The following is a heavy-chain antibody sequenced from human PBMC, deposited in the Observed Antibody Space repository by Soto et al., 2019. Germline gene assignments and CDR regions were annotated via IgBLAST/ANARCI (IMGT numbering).Heavy chain of an antibody. CDR2: ISGSDGTT. CDR1: GFTFSSHA. CDR3: AQAILGPRGPFF. J-gene: IGHJ4*02. V-gene: IGHV3-23*01. D-gene: IGHD2-21*01. Sequence: GGSLRLSCAASGFTFSSHAMSWVRQAPGKGLEWVSSISGSDGTTYYAKSVKGRFSISRDNSMNTLYLQMNSLRVEDTAVYYCAQAILGPRGPFFWGQGTLVTVSS.